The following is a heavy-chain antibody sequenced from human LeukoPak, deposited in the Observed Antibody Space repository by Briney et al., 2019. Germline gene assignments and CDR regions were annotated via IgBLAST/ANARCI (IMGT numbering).Heavy chain of an antibody. CDR3: ARGGQLWFFD. V-gene: IGHV3-11*01. D-gene: IGHD3-10*01. Sequence: GGSLRLSCAASGFTLSDYDMSWLRQAPGKGLEWISYISTDGSGRYYADSMKGRFTISRDNAKNSLYLQMNCPRAEDTAMYYCARGGQLWFFDWGQGTLVTVSS. J-gene: IGHJ4*02. CDR2: ISTDGSGR. CDR1: GFTLSDYD.